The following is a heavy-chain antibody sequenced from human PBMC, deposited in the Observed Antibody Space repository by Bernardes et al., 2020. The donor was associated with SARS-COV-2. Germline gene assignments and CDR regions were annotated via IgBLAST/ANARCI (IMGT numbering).Heavy chain of an antibody. CDR1: GFTSRTSW. J-gene: IGHJ4*02. CDR2: INPDGSEK. CDR3: ARSAYSNAGY. Sequence: GRSLSPSCAASGFTSRTSWMGWVRQAPGKGLDWVANINPDGSEKYYVDSVKGRSTIYRANGENTLYLQMDSLRVEDTAVYFCARSAYSNAGYRGQGSLVTVSS. V-gene: IGHV3-7*03. D-gene: IGHD4-4*01.